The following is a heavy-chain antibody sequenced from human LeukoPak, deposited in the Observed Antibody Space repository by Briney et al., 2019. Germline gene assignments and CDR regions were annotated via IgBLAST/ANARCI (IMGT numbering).Heavy chain of an antibody. CDR2: IYYSGST. J-gene: IGHJ4*02. D-gene: IGHD2-2*02. CDR3: ARQYCSSTSCYMSFDY. CDR1: GGSISSYY. Sequence: SETLSLTCTVSGGSISSYYWSWIRQPPGKGLEWIGYIYYSGSTNYNPSLKSRVTTSVDTSKNQFSLKLSSVTAADTAVYYCARQYCSSTSCYMSFDYWGQGTLVTVSS. V-gene: IGHV4-59*01.